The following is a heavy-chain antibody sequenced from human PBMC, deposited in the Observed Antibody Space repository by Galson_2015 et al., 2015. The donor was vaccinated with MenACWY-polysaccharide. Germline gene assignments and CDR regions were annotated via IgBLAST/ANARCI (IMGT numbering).Heavy chain of an antibody. CDR1: GFSFSNYW. CDR2: INPDGSNT. D-gene: IGHD6-19*01. CDR3: VRQYTSGWYLRYDY. V-gene: IGHV3-74*01. Sequence: SLRLSCAASGFSFSNYWMHWVRQAPGKGLAWVSRINPDGSNTNYADSVKGRFTISRDNAKNTLFLQMNSLRAEETALYYCVRQYTSGWYLRYDYWGQGTLVTVSS. J-gene: IGHJ4*02.